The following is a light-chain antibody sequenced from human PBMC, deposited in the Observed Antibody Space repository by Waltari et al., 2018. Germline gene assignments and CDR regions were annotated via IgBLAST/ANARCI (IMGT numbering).Light chain of an antibody. CDR1: QSVSGSY. V-gene: IGKV3-20*01. CDR2: GAS. J-gene: IGKJ2*01. Sequence: EIVLTQSPGTLSLSPGERATLSCRASQSVSGSYLAWYQQKPGQAPRLLIYGASSRAPGVPDRFGGSGSGTDFTLTISRLEPEDFAAYYCQQYGNSPRYTFGQGTKLEIK. CDR3: QQYGNSPRYT.